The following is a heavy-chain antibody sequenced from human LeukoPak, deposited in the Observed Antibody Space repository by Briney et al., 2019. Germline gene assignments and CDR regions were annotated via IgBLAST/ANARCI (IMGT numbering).Heavy chain of an antibody. V-gene: IGHV3-21*01. D-gene: IGHD4-17*01. Sequence: GGSLRLSCAASGFTFSSYSMNWVRQAPGKGLEWVSSISSSSSYIYYADSVKGRFTISRDNAKNSLYLQMNSLRAEDTAVYYCARDVEPLATVTYYYYGMDVWGQGTTVTVSS. CDR2: ISSSSSYI. J-gene: IGHJ6*02. CDR1: GFTFSSYS. CDR3: ARDVEPLATVTYYYYGMDV.